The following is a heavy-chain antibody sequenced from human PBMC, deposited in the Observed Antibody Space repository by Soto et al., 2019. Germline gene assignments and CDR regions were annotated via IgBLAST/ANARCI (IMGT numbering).Heavy chain of an antibody. CDR2: IYHSGST. Sequence: PSETLSLTCAVSGGSISSNNWWSWVRQPPGKGLEWIGEIYHSGSTNYNPSLKSRGTISVDKSKNQFSLKLSSVTAADTAVYYCARKSNSGTYEGVFDIWGQGTVVTVSS. CDR1: GGSISSNNW. D-gene: IGHD1-26*01. J-gene: IGHJ3*02. CDR3: ARKSNSGTYEGVFDI. V-gene: IGHV4-4*02.